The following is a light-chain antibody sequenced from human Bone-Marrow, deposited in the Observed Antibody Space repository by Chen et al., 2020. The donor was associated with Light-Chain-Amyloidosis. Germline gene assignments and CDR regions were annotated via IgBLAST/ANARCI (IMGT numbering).Light chain of an antibody. Sequence: DIQMTPSASSLSASVGDRVTITCRASQSISTYLNWYQHKPGVAPRLLIYAASKLQSGVPSRFSGSGSGTDCTPTISSLEPDDSATYYCQQSYNTPHTFGQGTNLEIK. CDR1: QSISTY. J-gene: IGKJ2*01. CDR3: QQSYNTPHT. V-gene: IGKV1-39*01. CDR2: AAS.